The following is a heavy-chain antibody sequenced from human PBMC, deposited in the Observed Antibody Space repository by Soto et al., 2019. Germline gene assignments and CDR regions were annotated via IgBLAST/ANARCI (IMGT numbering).Heavy chain of an antibody. V-gene: IGHV3-30*03. Sequence: VQLVESGGGVVQPGRSLRLSCAASGFTFSDYAMHWVRQAPGKGLEWVAVVSHDGRNTHYPDSVKGRFTISRDSSKNTVSLEMTSLRAEDTAVYYCATGGRQWLVTSDFNYWGQGALVTVSS. CDR1: GFTFSDYA. CDR2: VSHDGRNT. J-gene: IGHJ4*02. CDR3: ATGGRQWLVTSDFNY. D-gene: IGHD6-19*01.